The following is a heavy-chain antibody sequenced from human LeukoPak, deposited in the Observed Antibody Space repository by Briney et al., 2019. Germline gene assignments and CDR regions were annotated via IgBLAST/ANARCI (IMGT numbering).Heavy chain of an antibody. CDR3: ARDGGDSPGYPFDY. CDR2: INTHTGNP. CDR1: GYTFTRYT. V-gene: IGHV7-4-1*02. Sequence: ASVNVSCKGSGYTFTRYTMNWVRQAPGQGLEWMGWINTHTGNPTYAQGFTGRFVFSLDTSVSTAYLQISSLKAEDTAVYYCARDGGDSPGYPFDYWGQGTLVTVSS. J-gene: IGHJ4*02. D-gene: IGHD3-22*01.